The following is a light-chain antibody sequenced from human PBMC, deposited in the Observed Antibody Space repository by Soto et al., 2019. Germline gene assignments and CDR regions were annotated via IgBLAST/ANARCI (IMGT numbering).Light chain of an antibody. CDR2: DAS. J-gene: IGKJ4*01. CDR1: QSVSSY. Sequence: EIFLTHSRSALSWSPGERCTLSCRASQSVSSYLAWYQQKPGQAPRLLIYDASNRATGIPARFSGSGSGTDLTITISSIAPEDFEVYYCKKRSNRNLNFGGGTNVDIK. V-gene: IGKV3-11*01. CDR3: KKRSNRNLN.